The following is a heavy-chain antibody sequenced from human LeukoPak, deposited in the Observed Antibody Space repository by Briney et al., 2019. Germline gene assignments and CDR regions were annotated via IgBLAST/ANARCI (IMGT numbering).Heavy chain of an antibody. CDR1: GYTLTGYY. D-gene: IGHD3-9*01. CDR2: INPNSGGT. V-gene: IGHV1-2*02. Sequence: ASVKVSCKASGYTLTGYYMHWVRRAPGQGLEWMGWINPNSGGTNYAQKFQGRVTMTRNTSISTAYMELSRLRSDDTAVYYCARPFYDILTGLNPYYFDYWGQGTLVTVSS. J-gene: IGHJ4*02. CDR3: ARPFYDILTGLNPYYFDY.